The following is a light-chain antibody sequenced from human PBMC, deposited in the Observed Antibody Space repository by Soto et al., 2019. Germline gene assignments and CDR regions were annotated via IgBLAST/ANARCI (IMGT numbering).Light chain of an antibody. Sequence: IVLTQSPGTLSLSPGGRAPLSCRAGQSVSSNYLAWYQQKPGQAPRLLIYAASSRATGIPDRFSGSGSGTDFALTNDGLRPEACVVHYYQQPGSAAITFGPGTRLEIK. CDR1: QSVSSNY. CDR3: QQPGSAAIT. V-gene: IGKV3-20*01. CDR2: AAS. J-gene: IGKJ5*01.